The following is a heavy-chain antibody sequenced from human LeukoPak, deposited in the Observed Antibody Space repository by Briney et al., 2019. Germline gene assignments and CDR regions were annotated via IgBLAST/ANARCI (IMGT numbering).Heavy chain of an antibody. CDR3: VGTMIVVVPYYFDY. V-gene: IGHV4-4*07. CDR2: IYTSGST. CDR1: GGSISSYY. J-gene: IGHJ4*02. D-gene: IGHD3-22*01. Sequence: PSETLSLTCTVSGGSISSYYLSWIRQPAGKGLEWIGRIYTSGSTNYNPSLKSRVPMSVDTSKNQFSLKLSSVTAADTALYYCVGTMIVVVPYYFDYWGQGTLVTVSS.